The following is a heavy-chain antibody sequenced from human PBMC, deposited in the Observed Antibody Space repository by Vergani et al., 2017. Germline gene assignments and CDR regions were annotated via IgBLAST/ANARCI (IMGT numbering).Heavy chain of an antibody. D-gene: IGHD2-21*01. J-gene: IGHJ4*02. CDR3: ADLYGDDGFSPF. V-gene: IGHV3-33*01. CDR1: RSTFKTYG. CDR2: IYYDGSNA. Sequence: QGQLVESGGGIVQPGRSLTLSCVASRSTFKTYGMHWVCQAPGKGLEWVGLIYYDGSNAYYADSVKGRFTISRDDSKNTVCLQINNLGAEDTAFYYCADLYGDDGFSPFWGQGTLVTVSS.